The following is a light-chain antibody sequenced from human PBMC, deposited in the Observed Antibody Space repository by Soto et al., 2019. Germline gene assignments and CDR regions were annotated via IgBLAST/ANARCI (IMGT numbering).Light chain of an antibody. CDR2: AAS. J-gene: IGKJ1*01. Sequence: DIQMTQSPSTLSASVGDTVTITCRASESIDNWLAWYQQKPGKAPKLLIFAASTLVRGVPSRFSGRGSGTEFTLTISSLQADDFATYYCQQYNSYQGTFGQGTKVDI. CDR3: QQYNSYQGT. V-gene: IGKV1-5*01. CDR1: ESIDNW.